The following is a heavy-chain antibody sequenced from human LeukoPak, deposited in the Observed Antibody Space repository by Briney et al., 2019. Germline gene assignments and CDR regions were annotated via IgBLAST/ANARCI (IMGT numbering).Heavy chain of an antibody. J-gene: IGHJ4*02. CDR3: AKLGYGSGSYSDY. CDR1: GFTFSSYA. V-gene: IGHV3-23*01. Sequence: PGGSLRLSCAASGFTFSSYAMSWVRRAPGEGREGVSAISGRGGSTYYADSVKSRFTIYKDNSKHTLYLQIDSLRAEDTAVYYCAKLGYGSGSYSDYWGQGTLVTVSS. CDR2: ISGRGGST. D-gene: IGHD3-10*01.